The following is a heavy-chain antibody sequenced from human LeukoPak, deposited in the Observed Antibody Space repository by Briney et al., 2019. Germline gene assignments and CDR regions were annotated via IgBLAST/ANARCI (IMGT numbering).Heavy chain of an antibody. V-gene: IGHV5-10-1*01. D-gene: IGHD5-18*01. CDR1: GYRFTSYR. CDR3: ALGYSLMVMDV. J-gene: IGHJ6*04. CDR2: IDPSDSYT. Sequence: GESLKISCKGSGYRFTSYRISWVRQMPGKGLEWMGRIDPSDSYTNYSPSFQGHVTISADKSISTAYLQWSSLKASDTAMYYCALGYSLMVMDVWGKGTTVTVSS.